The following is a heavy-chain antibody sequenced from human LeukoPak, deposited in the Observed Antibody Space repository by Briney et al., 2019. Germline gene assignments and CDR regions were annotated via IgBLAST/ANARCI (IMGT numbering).Heavy chain of an antibody. CDR3: ARSGGNSVVDAFDI. CDR2: IYYSGST. V-gene: IGHV4-59*01. Sequence: SETLSLTCTVSGGSISSYYWSLIRQPPGKGLEWIGYIYYSGSTNYNPSLKSRVTISVDTSKNQFSLKLSSVTAADTAVYYCARSGGNSVVDAFDIWGQGTMVTVSS. J-gene: IGHJ3*02. CDR1: GGSISSYY. D-gene: IGHD4-23*01.